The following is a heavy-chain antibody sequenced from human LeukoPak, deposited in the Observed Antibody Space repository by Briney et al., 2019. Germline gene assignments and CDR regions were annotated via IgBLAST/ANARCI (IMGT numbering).Heavy chain of an antibody. Sequence: GRSLRLSCAASGFTFSSYAMHWVRQAPGKGLEWVAVISYDGSNKYYADSVKGRFTISRDNSKNTLYLQMNSLRAEDTAVYYCARDLLQQVVLDYWGQGTLVTVSS. CDR2: ISYDGSNK. V-gene: IGHV3-30-3*01. D-gene: IGHD6-13*01. J-gene: IGHJ4*02. CDR3: ARDLLQQVVLDY. CDR1: GFTFSSYA.